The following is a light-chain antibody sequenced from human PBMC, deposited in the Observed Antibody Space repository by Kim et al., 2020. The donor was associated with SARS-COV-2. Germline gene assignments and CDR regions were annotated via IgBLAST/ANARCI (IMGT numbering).Light chain of an antibody. CDR3: QQSYITPFT. CDR2: AAS. Sequence: DIQMTQSPSTLSASVGDRVTITCRTTQSISSHLNWYQQKPGRAPKLLISAASTLQGGVPSRFSGSGSETDFTLTISSLQPEDFATYFCQQSYITPFTFGPGTKVIS. CDR1: QSISSH. J-gene: IGKJ3*01. V-gene: IGKV1-39*01.